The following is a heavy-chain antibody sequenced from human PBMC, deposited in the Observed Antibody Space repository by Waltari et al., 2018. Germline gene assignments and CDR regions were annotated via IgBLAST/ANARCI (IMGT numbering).Heavy chain of an antibody. Sequence: QVQLVQSGTEVKNPGASVKVSCKASGYTFTSYGISWVRQAPGQGLVWMGWTSAHNEDTNYVQRFQGRLTMTTDTSTNTAYMELRSLTSDDTAVYFCARDYYSDYVFDYWGQGTLVIVSS. CDR2: TSAHNEDT. D-gene: IGHD4-17*01. CDR3: ARDYYSDYVFDY. V-gene: IGHV1-18*01. CDR1: GYTFTSYG. J-gene: IGHJ4*02.